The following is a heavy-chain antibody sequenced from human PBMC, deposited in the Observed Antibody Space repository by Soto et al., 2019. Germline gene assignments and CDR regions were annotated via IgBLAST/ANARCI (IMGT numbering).Heavy chain of an antibody. V-gene: IGHV4-34*01. CDR2: INHSGST. CDR3: ARGLDGSDAPQAQPRTYGGRKPLQH. Sequence: SETLSLTCAVYGGSFSGYYWSWIRQPPGKGLEWIGEINHSGSTNYNPSLKSRVTISVDTSKNQFSLKLSSVTAADTAVYYCARGLDGSDAPQAQPRTYGGRKPLQHWGQGTLVTVSS. J-gene: IGHJ1*01. D-gene: IGHD3-10*01. CDR1: GGSFSGYY.